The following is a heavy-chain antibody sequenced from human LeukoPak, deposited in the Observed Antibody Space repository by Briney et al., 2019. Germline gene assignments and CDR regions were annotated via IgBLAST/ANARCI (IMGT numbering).Heavy chain of an antibody. Sequence: GESLKISCKGSGYSLTSYWISWVRQMPGKGLEWMGRIDPSDSYTNYSPSFQGHVTISADKSISTAYLQWSSLKASDTAMYYCARLEYSSSSSGSWFDPWGQGTLVTVSS. D-gene: IGHD6-6*01. CDR2: IDPSDSYT. CDR1: GYSLTSYW. CDR3: ARLEYSSSSSGSWFDP. J-gene: IGHJ5*02. V-gene: IGHV5-10-1*01.